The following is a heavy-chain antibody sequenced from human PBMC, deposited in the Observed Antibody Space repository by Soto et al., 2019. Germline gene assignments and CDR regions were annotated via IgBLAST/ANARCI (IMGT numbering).Heavy chain of an antibody. CDR3: ARILTVAEYEGDYSFGYGMDV. CDR1: GFSLSHRRMG. Sequence: QVTLKESGPVLVKPTETLTLTCNVSGFSLSHRRMGVSWIRQPPGKALEWLAHIFWNDEKSYSTSLQSRLTISRGTSSTQVVLTMTDMDPVDTATYFCARILTVAEYEGDYSFGYGMDVWGQGTTVTVSS. V-gene: IGHV2-26*01. D-gene: IGHD4-17*01. CDR2: IFWNDEK. J-gene: IGHJ6*02.